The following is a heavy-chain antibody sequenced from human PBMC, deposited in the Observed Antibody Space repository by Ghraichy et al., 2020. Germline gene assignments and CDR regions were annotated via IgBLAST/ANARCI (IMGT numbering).Heavy chain of an antibody. V-gene: IGHV4-39*01. CDR1: GGSISSSSYY. J-gene: IGHJ5*02. D-gene: IGHD6-19*01. CDR2: IYYSGST. CDR3: ARSYSGWYNWFDP. Sequence: SQTLSLTCTVSGGSISSSSYYWGWIRQPPGKGLEWIGSIYYSGSTYYNPSLKSRVTLSVDTSTNQFSLKLSSVTAADTASYYCARSYSGWYNWFDPWGQGTLVTVSS.